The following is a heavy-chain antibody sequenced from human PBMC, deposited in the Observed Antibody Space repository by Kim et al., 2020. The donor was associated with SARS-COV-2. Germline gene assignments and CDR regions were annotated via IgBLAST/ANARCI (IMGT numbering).Heavy chain of an antibody. CDR2: SKK. J-gene: IGHJ4*02. Sequence: SKKHSAGPVKGRYTISRENSKKTLYLQMNSLRAEDTAVYYCARGGQQWPDYWGQGTLVTVSS. CDR3: ARGGQQWPDY. V-gene: IGHV3-30*03. D-gene: IGHD6-19*01.